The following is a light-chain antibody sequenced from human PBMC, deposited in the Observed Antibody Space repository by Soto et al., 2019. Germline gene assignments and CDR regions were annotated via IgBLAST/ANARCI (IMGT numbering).Light chain of an antibody. CDR1: QSVSSN. CDR3: QHYNNWPPWT. J-gene: IGKJ2*02. V-gene: IGKV3-15*01. CDR2: GAS. Sequence: EIVMTQSPATLSVSPGERATLSCRASQSVSSNLAWYQQKPGQAPRLLIYGASTRATGIPARFSGSRSGTEFTLTISSLQSEDFAVYYCQHYNNWPPWTFGQGTKLEIK.